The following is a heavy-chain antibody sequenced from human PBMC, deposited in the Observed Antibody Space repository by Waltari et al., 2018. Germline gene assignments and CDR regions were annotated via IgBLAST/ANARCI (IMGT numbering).Heavy chain of an antibody. J-gene: IGHJ3*02. CDR2: IRYDGSNK. CDR3: TTRTWADGFDI. D-gene: IGHD7-27*01. Sequence: QVQLVESGGGVVQPGGSLRLSCAASGFTFSSYGMHWVRQAPGKGLEWVAFIRYDGSNKYYADSVNVRFTISRDNSKNTLYLQMNSLKIEDTAVYYCTTRTWADGFDIWGQGTMVTVSS. CDR1: GFTFSSYG. V-gene: IGHV3-30*02.